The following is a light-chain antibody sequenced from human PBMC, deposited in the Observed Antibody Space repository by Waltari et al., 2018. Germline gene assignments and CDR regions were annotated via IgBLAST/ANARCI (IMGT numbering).Light chain of an antibody. CDR1: TSDVGGYHY. CDR2: DVT. J-gene: IGLJ2*01. CDR3: NSYAGFNTWV. Sequence: QSALTQPPSASGSPGQSVTISCTGTTSDVGGYHYVSWYQQHPGKAPKLMISDVTKRPSGVPDRFSGSKSGNTASLTVSGLQAEDEADYYCNSYAGFNTWVFGGGTKLTVL. V-gene: IGLV2-8*01.